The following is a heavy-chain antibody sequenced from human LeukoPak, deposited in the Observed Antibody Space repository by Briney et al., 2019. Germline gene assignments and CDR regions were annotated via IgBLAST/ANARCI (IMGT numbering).Heavy chain of an antibody. J-gene: IGHJ4*02. D-gene: IGHD3-16*01. CDR2: ISSSGSAI. CDR1: GFTFSSYE. V-gene: IGHV3-48*03. Sequence: PGGSLRLSCAASGFTFSSYEMNWVRQAPGKGLEWVSYISSSGSAIHYAESLKGQFTISRDNAKSSLYLQMNSLRVEDTAVYYCARGGGDYWGQGTLVTVPS. CDR3: ARGGGDY.